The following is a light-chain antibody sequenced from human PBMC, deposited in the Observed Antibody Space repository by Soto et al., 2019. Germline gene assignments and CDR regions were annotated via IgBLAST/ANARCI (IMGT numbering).Light chain of an antibody. V-gene: IGLV2-14*01. CDR1: SSDVGGYNY. CDR3: CSYAGSYV. Sequence: QSVLTQPASVSGSPGQSITISCTGTSSDVGGYNYVSWYQQHPGKAPKLMIYEVTNRPSGVSNRFSGSKSGNTASLTISGLQAEDEADYYYCSYAGSYVFGTGTKVTVL. J-gene: IGLJ1*01. CDR2: EVT.